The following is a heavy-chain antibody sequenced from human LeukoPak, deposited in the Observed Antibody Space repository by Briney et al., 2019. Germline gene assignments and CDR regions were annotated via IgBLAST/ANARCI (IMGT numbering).Heavy chain of an antibody. CDR3: ARGAEYYAIWRGYAGYSDY. CDR2: IYHSGST. J-gene: IGHJ4*02. Sequence: SGTLSLTCAVSGGSISSSNWWSWVRQPPGKGLEWIGEIYHSGSTYYNPSLRSRVTISLDRSKKKFSLKLTSVTAADTAVHFCARGAEYYAIWRGYAGYSDYWGQGISVTVSS. D-gene: IGHD3-3*01. V-gene: IGHV4-4*02. CDR1: GGSISSSNW.